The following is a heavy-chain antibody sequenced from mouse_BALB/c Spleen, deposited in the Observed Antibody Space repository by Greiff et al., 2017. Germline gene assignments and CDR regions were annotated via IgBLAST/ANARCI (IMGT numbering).Heavy chain of an antibody. CDR3: ARTNWDGYWYFDV. CDR2: ISYSGST. J-gene: IGHJ1*01. V-gene: IGHV3-2*02. CDR1: GYSITSDYA. Sequence: EVKLMESGPGLVKPSQSLSLTCTVTGYSITSDYAWNWIRQFPGNKLEWMGYISYSGSTSYNPSLKSRISITRDTSKNQFFLQLNSVTTEDTATYYCARTNWDGYWYFDVWGAGTTVTVSS. D-gene: IGHD4-1*01.